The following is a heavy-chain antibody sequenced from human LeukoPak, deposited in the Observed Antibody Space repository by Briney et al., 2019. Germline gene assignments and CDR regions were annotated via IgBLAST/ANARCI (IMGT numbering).Heavy chain of an antibody. CDR1: GGSISSGGYY. Sequence: SETLSLTCTVSGGSISSGGYYWSWIRQHPGKGLEWIGYIYYSGSTNYNPSLKSRVTISVDTSKNQFSLKLSSVTAADTAVYYCARDDSSGYYRYWGQGTLVTVSS. J-gene: IGHJ4*02. D-gene: IGHD3-22*01. CDR2: IYYSGST. V-gene: IGHV4-61*08. CDR3: ARDDSSGYYRY.